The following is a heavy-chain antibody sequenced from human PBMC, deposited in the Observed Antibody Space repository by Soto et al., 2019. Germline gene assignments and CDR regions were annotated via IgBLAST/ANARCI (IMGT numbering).Heavy chain of an antibody. J-gene: IGHJ6*02. CDR1: GGSFSGYY. CDR2: INHSGTI. CDR3: ARGRYNWNINHGMDV. V-gene: IGHV4-34*01. D-gene: IGHD1-1*01. Sequence: QLQQWGAGLLKPSETLSLTCGVYGGSFSGYYWTWIRQPPGKGLEWIGEINHSGTINYNPSLKSRITISVDTSKNQFSLRLSSVTAADTAVYYCARGRYNWNINHGMDVWGQGITVTVSS.